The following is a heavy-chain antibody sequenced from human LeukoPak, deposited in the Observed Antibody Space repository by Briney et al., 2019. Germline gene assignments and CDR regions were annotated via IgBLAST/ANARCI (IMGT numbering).Heavy chain of an antibody. V-gene: IGHV1-2*04. Sequence: GASVKVSCKASGYTFTGYYMHWVRQAPGQGLEWTGWINPNSGGTNYAQKFQGWVTMTRDTSISTAYMELSRLRSDDTAVYYCARAGTVEMTPLDYWGQGTLVTVSS. CDR1: GYTFTGYY. CDR2: INPNSGGT. J-gene: IGHJ4*02. D-gene: IGHD5-24*01. CDR3: ARAGTVEMTPLDY.